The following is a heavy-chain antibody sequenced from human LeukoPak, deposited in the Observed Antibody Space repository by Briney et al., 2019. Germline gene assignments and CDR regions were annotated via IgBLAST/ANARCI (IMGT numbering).Heavy chain of an antibody. J-gene: IGHJ4*02. CDR1: GFTFSSYG. Sequence: GGSLRLSCAASGFTFSSYGMHWVRQAPGKGLEWVAFIRYDGSNKYYADSVKGRFTISRDNSKNTLYLQMNSLRAEDTAVYYCARDPPTYYYDSSGYAGFDYWGQGTLVTVSS. CDR3: ARDPPTYYYDSSGYAGFDY. V-gene: IGHV3-30*02. D-gene: IGHD3-22*01. CDR2: IRYDGSNK.